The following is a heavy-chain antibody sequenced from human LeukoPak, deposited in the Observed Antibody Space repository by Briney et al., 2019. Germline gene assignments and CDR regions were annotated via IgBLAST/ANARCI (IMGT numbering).Heavy chain of an antibody. D-gene: IGHD5-18*01. Sequence: WASVKVSCKASGYTFAGYYMHWVRQAPGQGLEWMGWINPNSGGTNYAQKFQGRVTMTRDTSISTAYMELSRLRSDDTAVYYCARVDLYSYGNDFDYWGQGTLVTVSS. CDR2: INPNSGGT. CDR1: GYTFAGYY. V-gene: IGHV1-2*02. J-gene: IGHJ4*02. CDR3: ARVDLYSYGNDFDY.